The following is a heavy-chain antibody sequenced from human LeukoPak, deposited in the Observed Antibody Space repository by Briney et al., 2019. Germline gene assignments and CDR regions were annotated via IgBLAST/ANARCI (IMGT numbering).Heavy chain of an antibody. D-gene: IGHD6-19*01. CDR1: GFTFSSYD. CDR3: AKGTRSGWYRSPFDY. V-gene: IGHV3-53*01. J-gene: IGHJ4*02. Sequence: GGSLRLSCAASGFTFSSYDMHWVRQFTGGGLEWVSAIYSGGNTYYADSVKGRFTISRDNSKNTLYLQMNSLRAEDTAVYYCAKGTRSGWYRSPFDYWGQGTLVTVSS. CDR2: IYSGGNT.